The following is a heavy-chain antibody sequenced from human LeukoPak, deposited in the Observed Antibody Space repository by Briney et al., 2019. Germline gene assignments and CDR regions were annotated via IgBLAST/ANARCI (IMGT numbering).Heavy chain of an antibody. CDR2: ISSSSSYI. CDR1: GFTFSSYS. V-gene: IGHV3-21*01. CDR3: ARKGDYYGYYFDY. Sequence: GGSLRLSCAASGFTFSSYSMNWVRQAPGKGLEWVSSISSSSSYIYYADSVKGRFTISRDNAKNSLYLQMNSLRAEDTAVYYCARKGDYYGYYFDYWGQGTLVTVSS. D-gene: IGHD4-17*01. J-gene: IGHJ4*02.